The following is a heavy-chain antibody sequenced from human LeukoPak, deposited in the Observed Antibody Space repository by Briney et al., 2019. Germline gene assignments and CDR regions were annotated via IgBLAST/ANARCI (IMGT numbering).Heavy chain of an antibody. V-gene: IGHV5-10-1*01. J-gene: IGHJ5*02. D-gene: IGHD3-10*01. Sequence: GESLKISCQGSGYSFSSYWITWVRQMPGKGPEWMGRIDLSDSYTSYSPPFQGHVTISADKSISTAFLEWSSLRASDTAIYYCARHYPPGNWLDPWGQGTLVTVSS. CDR2: IDLSDSYT. CDR1: GYSFSSYW. CDR3: ARHYPPGNWLDP.